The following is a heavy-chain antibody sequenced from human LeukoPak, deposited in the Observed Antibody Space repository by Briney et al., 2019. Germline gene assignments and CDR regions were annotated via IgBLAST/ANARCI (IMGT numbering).Heavy chain of an antibody. CDR1: GFTFSSYG. CDR3: AKEKKHYDTLYYFDY. Sequence: GGSLRLSCAASGFTFSSYGMHWVRQAPGKGLEWVAVISYDGSNKYYADSVKGRFTISRDNSKNTLYLQMNSLRAEDTAVYYCAKEKKHYDTLYYFDYWGQGTLVTVSS. V-gene: IGHV3-30*18. CDR2: ISYDGSNK. D-gene: IGHD3-22*01. J-gene: IGHJ4*02.